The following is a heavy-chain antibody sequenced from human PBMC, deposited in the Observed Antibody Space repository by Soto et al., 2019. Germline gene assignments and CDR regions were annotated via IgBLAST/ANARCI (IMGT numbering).Heavy chain of an antibody. Sequence: QVQLQESGPGVVKPSQTLSLTCTVSGDSISSDDYYWSWIRQPPGKGLEWIGYISYSGTTSYNPSLKSRVLFSVDTSKNKLSLKLTSVTAADTAVYYCARSHYYSAAVVDCWGQGTLVTVSS. CDR3: ARSHYYSAAVVDC. CDR2: ISYSGTT. D-gene: IGHD3-22*01. J-gene: IGHJ4*02. V-gene: IGHV4-30-4*01. CDR1: GDSISSDDYY.